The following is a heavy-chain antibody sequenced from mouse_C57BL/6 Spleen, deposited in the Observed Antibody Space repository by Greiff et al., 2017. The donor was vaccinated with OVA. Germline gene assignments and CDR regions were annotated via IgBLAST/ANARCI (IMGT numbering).Heavy chain of an antibody. V-gene: IGHV1-15*01. CDR1: GYTFTDYE. Sequence: VQLQQSGAELVRPGASVTLSCKASGYTFTDYEMHWVKQTPVHGLEWIGAIDPETGGTAYNQKFKGKAILTADKSSSTAYMELRSLTSEDSAVYYCTRFRYYGSLYAMDYWGQGTSVTVSS. CDR2: IDPETGGT. CDR3: TRFRYYGSLYAMDY. J-gene: IGHJ4*01. D-gene: IGHD1-1*01.